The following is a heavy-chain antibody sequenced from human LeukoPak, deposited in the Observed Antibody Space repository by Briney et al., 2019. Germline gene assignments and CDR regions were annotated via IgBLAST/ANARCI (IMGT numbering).Heavy chain of an antibody. CDR3: ARDRKYGSESLRRLDY. CDR1: GGSISSDDYY. V-gene: IGHV4-30-4*01. CDR2: ISYRGNT. J-gene: IGHJ4*02. D-gene: IGHD3-10*01. Sequence: SQTLSLTCTVSGGSISSDDYYGRWLRQPPGKGLEWIGYISYRGNTYYNPSLKSRVTISVDTSKNQFSLKLSSVTVADTAVYYCARDRKYGSESLRRLDYWGQGTLVTVSS.